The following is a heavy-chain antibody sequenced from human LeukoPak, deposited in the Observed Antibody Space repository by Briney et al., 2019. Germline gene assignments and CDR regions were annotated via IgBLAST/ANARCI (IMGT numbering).Heavy chain of an antibody. CDR1: GYTLTSYY. D-gene: IGHD2-15*01. CDR2: INPGGGRT. J-gene: IGHJ4*02. CDR3: ARVTSPARRGRTLVAAAATPFDY. V-gene: IGHV1-46*01. Sequence: ASVKVSCKASGYTLTSYYVHWVRRAPGLGLEWMGVINPGGGRTTYAQKFQDRVNMTRDTSTSTVYMELSGLTSADTAVYFCARVTSPARRGRTLVAAAATPFDYWGQGTLVTVSS.